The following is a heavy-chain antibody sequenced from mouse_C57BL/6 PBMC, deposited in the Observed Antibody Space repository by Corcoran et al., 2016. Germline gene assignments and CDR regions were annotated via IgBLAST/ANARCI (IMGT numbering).Heavy chain of an antibody. Sequence: QIQLVQSGPELKKPGETVKISCKASGYTFTTYGMSWVKQAPGKGLKWMGWINTYSGVPTYADDFKGRFAFSLETSASTAYLQINNLKNEDTATYFCARKLSDYWGQGTTLTVSS. J-gene: IGHJ2*01. CDR1: GYTFTTYG. CDR2: INTYSGVP. CDR3: ARKLSDY. V-gene: IGHV9-3*01.